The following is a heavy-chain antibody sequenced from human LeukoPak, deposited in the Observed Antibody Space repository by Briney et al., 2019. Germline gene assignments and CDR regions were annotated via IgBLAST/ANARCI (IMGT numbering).Heavy chain of an antibody. Sequence: SVKVSCKASGGTFSSYAISWVRQAPGQGLEWMGRIIPIFGTANYAQKFQGRVTITADKSTSTAYMELSSLRSEDTAVYYGARESSGVAATQDWFDPWGQGTLVTASS. CDR1: GGTFSSYA. CDR2: IIPIFGTA. J-gene: IGHJ5*02. D-gene: IGHD2-15*01. CDR3: ARESSGVAATQDWFDP. V-gene: IGHV1-69*06.